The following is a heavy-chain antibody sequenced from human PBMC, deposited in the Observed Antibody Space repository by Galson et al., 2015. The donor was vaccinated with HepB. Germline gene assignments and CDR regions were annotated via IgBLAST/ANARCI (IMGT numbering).Heavy chain of an antibody. V-gene: IGHV1-18*01. Sequence: QSGAEVKKPGESLRISCKASGYTFTSYGIFWVRQAPGQGLEWMGWISVYSGTTKYAQKLQGRVRLTTDTSTSTVYMELRSLRSDDTALYYCARGRSSGWSLGYWGQGTLVTVSS. CDR2: ISVYSGTT. CDR3: ARGRSSGWSLGY. J-gene: IGHJ4*02. D-gene: IGHD6-19*01. CDR1: GYTFTSYG.